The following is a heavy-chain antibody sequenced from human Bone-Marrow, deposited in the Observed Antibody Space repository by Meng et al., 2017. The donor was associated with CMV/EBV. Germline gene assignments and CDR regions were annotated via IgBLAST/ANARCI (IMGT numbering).Heavy chain of an antibody. D-gene: IGHD5-24*01. J-gene: IGHJ4*02. CDR2: INPNSGGT. Sequence: GGSLRLSCKASGYTFTSYAMNWVRQAPGQGLEWMGWINPNSGGTNYAQKFQGRVTMTRDTSISTAYMELSRLRSDDTAVYYCARHPGRDGYNSRGWGQRTLVTVSS. CDR3: ARHPGRDGYNSRG. V-gene: IGHV1-2*02. CDR1: GYTFTSYA.